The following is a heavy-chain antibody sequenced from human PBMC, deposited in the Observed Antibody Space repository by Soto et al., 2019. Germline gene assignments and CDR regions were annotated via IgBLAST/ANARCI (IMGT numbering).Heavy chain of an antibody. Sequence: ASVKVSCKASGYTFTSYDINWVRQTTGQGLEWMGWMNPNSGNTGYAQKFQGRVTMTRNTSISTAYMELSSLRSEDTAVYYCAKDGPKYYYDSSGYYNDYWGQGTLVTVSS. CDR1: GYTFTSYD. CDR3: AKDGPKYYYDSSGYYNDY. D-gene: IGHD3-22*01. CDR2: MNPNSGNT. V-gene: IGHV1-8*01. J-gene: IGHJ4*02.